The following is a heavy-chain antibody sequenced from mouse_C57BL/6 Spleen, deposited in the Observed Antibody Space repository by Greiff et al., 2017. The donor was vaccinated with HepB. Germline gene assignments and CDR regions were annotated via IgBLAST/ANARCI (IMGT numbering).Heavy chain of an antibody. CDR3: ARDYEGAWFAY. D-gene: IGHD2-4*01. J-gene: IGHJ3*01. V-gene: IGHV1-26*01. Sequence: VQLQQSGPELVKPGASVKISCKASGYTFTDYYMNWVKQSHGKSLEWIGDINPNNGGTSYNQKFKGKATLTVDKSSSTAYMELRSLTSEDSAVYYCARDYEGAWFAYWGQRTLVTVSA. CDR2: INPNNGGT. CDR1: GYTFTDYY.